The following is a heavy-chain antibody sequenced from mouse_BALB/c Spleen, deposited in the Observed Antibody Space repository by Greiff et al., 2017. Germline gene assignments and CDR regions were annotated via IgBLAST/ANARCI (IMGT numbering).Heavy chain of an antibody. D-gene: IGHD2-4*01. CDR1: GYSITSDYA. CDR2: ISYSGST. J-gene: IGHJ4*01. V-gene: IGHV3-2*02. Sequence: VQLQQSGPGLVKPSQSLSLTCTVTGYSITSDYAWNWIRQFPGNKLEWMGYISYSGSTSYNPSLKSRISITRDTSKNQFFLQLNSVTTEDTATYYCARWGDYANYYAMDYWGQGTSVTVSS. CDR3: ARWGDYANYYAMDY.